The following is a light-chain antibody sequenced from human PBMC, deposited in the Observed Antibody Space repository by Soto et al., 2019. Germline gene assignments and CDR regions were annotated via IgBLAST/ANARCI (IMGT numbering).Light chain of an antibody. CDR2: DAS. J-gene: IGKJ3*01. CDR3: QQYDNLSIH. Sequence: DIQMTQSPSSLSASVGDRVTITCQASQDISNYLNWYQQKPGKAPKLLIYDASNLDTGVPSRFIRSGSGTDYPFTISSLQPEDIAAYYGQQYDNLSIHIGPGTKVYIK. V-gene: IGKV1-33*01. CDR1: QDISNY.